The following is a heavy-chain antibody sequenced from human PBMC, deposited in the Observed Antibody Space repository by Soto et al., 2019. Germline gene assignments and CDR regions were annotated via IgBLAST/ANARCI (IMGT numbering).Heavy chain of an antibody. CDR2: IIPILGIA. V-gene: IGHV1-69*02. Sequence: QVQLVQSGAEVKKPGSSVKVSCKASGGTFSSYTISWVRQAPGQGLEWMGRIIPILGIANYAQKFQGRVTITADKSTSTAYMELSSLRSEDTSVYYCARGGSSLTTVTVNLKDYWYFYLWGRGTLVTVSS. D-gene: IGHD4-17*01. CDR1: GGTFSSYT. J-gene: IGHJ2*01. CDR3: ARGGSSLTTVTVNLKDYWYFYL.